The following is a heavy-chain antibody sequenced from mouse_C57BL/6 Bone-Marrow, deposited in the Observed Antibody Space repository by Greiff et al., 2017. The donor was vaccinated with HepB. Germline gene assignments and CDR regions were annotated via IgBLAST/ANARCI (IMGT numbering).Heavy chain of an antibody. CDR1: GFNIKDDY. V-gene: IGHV14-4*01. J-gene: IGHJ3*01. D-gene: IGHD1-1*01. CDR2: IDPENGDT. Sequence: EVQGVESGAELVRPGASVKLSCTASGFNIKDDYMHWVKQRPEQGLEWIGWIDPENGDTEYASKFQGKATITADTSSNTAYLQLSSLTSEDTAVYYCTSYYYGSSAGFAYWGQGTLVTVSA. CDR3: TSYYYGSSAGFAY.